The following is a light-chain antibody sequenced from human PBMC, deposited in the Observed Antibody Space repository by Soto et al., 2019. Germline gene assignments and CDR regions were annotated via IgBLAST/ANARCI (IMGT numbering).Light chain of an antibody. Sequence: QSVLTQPASVSGSPGQSITISCTGTSGNVGSYNLVSWYQQHPGEAPKLMIFEASKRPSGVSNRFSGSKSGNTASLTISGLQDEDEADYYCCSYAGSDIMIFGGGTKLTVL. J-gene: IGLJ2*01. V-gene: IGLV2-23*01. CDR2: EAS. CDR1: SGNVGSYNL. CDR3: CSYAGSDIMI.